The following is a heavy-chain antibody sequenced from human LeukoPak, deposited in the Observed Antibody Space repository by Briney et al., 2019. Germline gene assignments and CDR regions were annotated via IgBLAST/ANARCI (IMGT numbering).Heavy chain of an antibody. CDR1: GYTFTVYY. Sequence: GASVKVSCKASGYTFTVYYMHWVRQAPGQGLEWMGWINPNSGGTNYAQKFQGRVTMTRDTSISTAYMELSRLRSDDTAVYYCARDEDYYDSSGYYYPGYWGQGTLVTVSS. J-gene: IGHJ4*02. CDR3: ARDEDYYDSSGYYYPGY. D-gene: IGHD3-22*01. V-gene: IGHV1-2*02. CDR2: INPNSGGT.